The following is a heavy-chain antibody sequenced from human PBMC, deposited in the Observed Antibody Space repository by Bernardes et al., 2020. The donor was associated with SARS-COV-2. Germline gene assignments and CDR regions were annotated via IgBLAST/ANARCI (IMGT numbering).Heavy chain of an antibody. J-gene: IGHJ6*03. CDR2: INSDGSSS. V-gene: IGHV3-74*01. D-gene: IGHD3-3*01. Sequence: VGALFLSCAASGFTFSSYYMHWVRQGPGPGLEWVSRINSDGSSSSYSDSVKGRFTISRDNAKNTLYLQMDSLRAEDTALYYCASRYFWTGYPNYYYYYMDVWSKGTTVTGSS. CDR1: GFTFSSYY. CDR3: ASRYFWTGYPNYYYYYMDV.